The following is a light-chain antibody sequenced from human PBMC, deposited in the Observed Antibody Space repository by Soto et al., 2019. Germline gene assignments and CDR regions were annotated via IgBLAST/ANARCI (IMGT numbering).Light chain of an antibody. V-gene: IGKV3-11*01. J-gene: IGKJ1*01. CDR2: EAS. CDR1: QSVSNY. CDR3: QHYNSYSEA. Sequence: EIVLTQSPATLSMSTGERATLSCRASQSVSNYLAWYQQKPGQAPRLLIYEASNRASGIPARFSGSGSGTEFTLTISSLQPDDFATYYCQHYNSYSEAFGQGTKVDIK.